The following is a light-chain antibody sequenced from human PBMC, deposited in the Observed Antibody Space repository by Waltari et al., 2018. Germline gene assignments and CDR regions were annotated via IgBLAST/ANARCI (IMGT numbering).Light chain of an antibody. V-gene: IGLV2-23*01. J-gene: IGLJ2*01. CDR3: CSYASGSTII. Sequence: QSALTQPASVSGSPGQSIPISCTGTSRDVGRYNLVSWFQRHPGKAPELLIYEGTKRPSGVSNRFSGSKSGNTASLTISGLQAEDEADYYCCSYASGSTIIFGGGTKLTVL. CDR1: SRDVGRYNL. CDR2: EGT.